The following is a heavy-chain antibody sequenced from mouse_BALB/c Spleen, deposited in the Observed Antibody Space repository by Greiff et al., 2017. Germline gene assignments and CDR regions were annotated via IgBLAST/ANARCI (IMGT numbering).Heavy chain of an antibody. CDR3: ARDNNGGSYAMDY. Sequence: VQLQQSGAELVRPGVSVKISCKGSGYTFTDYAMHWVKQSHAKSLEWIGVISTYYGDASYNQKFKGKATMTVDKSSSTAYMELARLTSEDSAIYYSARDNNGGSYAMDYWGQGTSVTVSA. D-gene: IGHD1-1*01. CDR2: ISTYYGDA. V-gene: IGHV1S137*01. CDR1: GYTFTDYA. J-gene: IGHJ4*01.